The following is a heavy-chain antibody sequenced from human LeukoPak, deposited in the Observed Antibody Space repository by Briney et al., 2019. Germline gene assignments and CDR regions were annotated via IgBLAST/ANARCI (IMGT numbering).Heavy chain of an antibody. J-gene: IGHJ4*02. CDR2: IKQDGSEK. D-gene: IGHD5-24*01. CDR1: GFTLCDYW. CDR3: ARWLELMRNFDW. V-gene: IGHV3-7*04. Sequence: GGPLRLSCVGSGFTLCDYWMSWVRPAPGKGLEWVANIKQDGSEKDYVDALKGRFTISRDNAKNSLYLQMNSLRAEDTAVYYCARWLELMRNFDWWGQGTLVTVSS.